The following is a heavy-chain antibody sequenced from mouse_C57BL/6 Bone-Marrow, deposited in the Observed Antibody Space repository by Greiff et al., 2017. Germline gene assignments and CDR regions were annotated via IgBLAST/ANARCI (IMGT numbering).Heavy chain of an antibody. Sequence: EVKLVESGGGLVKPGGSLKLSCAASGFTFSDYGMHWVRQAPEKGLEWVAYISSGGSTIYYADTVKGRFTISRDNAKNTLFLQMTSLRSEDTAMYYCARGGMVTRYFDVWGTGTTVTVSS. CDR3: ARGGMVTRYFDV. CDR1: GFTFSDYG. V-gene: IGHV5-17*01. J-gene: IGHJ1*03. D-gene: IGHD2-3*01. CDR2: ISSGGSTI.